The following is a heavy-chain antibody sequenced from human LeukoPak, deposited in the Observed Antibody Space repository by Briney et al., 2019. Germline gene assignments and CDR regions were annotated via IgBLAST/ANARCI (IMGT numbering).Heavy chain of an antibody. CDR3: ARYALSYDIFDY. CDR1: GFTVSSNY. CDR2: IYSGGST. Sequence: GGSLRLSCAASGFTVSSNYMSWVRQAPGKGLEWVSVIYSGGSTYYADSVKGRFTISRDNSKNTLYLQMNSLRAEDTAVYYCARYALSYDIFDYWGQGTLVTVSS. D-gene: IGHD3-9*01. J-gene: IGHJ4*02. V-gene: IGHV3-53*01.